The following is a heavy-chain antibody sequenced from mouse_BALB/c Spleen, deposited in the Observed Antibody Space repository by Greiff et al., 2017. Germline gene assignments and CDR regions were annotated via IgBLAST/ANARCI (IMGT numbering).Heavy chain of an antibody. D-gene: IGHD2-3*01. J-gene: IGHJ2*01. CDR1: GFTFSSYT. CDR3: TREYDYLDY. CDR2: ISSGGSYT. Sequence: EVKLMESGGGLVKPGGSLKLSCAASGFTFSSYTMSWVRQTPEKRLEWVATISSGGSYTYYPDSVKGRFTISRDNAKNTLYLHMSSLKSEDTAMYYCTREYDYLDYWGQGTTLTVSS. V-gene: IGHV5-6-4*01.